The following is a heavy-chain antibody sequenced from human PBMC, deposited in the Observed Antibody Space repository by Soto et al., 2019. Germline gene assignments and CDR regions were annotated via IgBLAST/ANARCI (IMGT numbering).Heavy chain of an antibody. J-gene: IGHJ5*02. V-gene: IGHV4-59*01. CDR3: ARVYYGDFPFFNDTAASGIGTPALVAAGPP. CDR1: GGSISSYY. Sequence: SETLSLTCTVSGGSISSYYWSWIRQPPGKGLEWIGYIYYSGSTNYNPSLKSRVTISVDTSKNQFSLKLSSVTAADTAVYYCARVYYGDFPFFNDTAASGIGTPALVAAGPPWG. CDR2: IYYSGST. D-gene: IGHD4-17*01.